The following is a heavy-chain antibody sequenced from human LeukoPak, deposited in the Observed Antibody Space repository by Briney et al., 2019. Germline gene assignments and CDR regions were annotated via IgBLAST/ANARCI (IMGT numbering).Heavy chain of an antibody. CDR3: TRGSIAYYYMDV. CDR1: GGSISSYY. J-gene: IGHJ6*03. V-gene: IGHV4-59*01. CDR2: IYYSGST. D-gene: IGHD3-22*01. Sequence: PSETLSLTCTVSGGSISSYYWSWIRQPPGKGLEWIGNIYYSGSTNYNPSLRSRVTISVDTSKNQFSLKLSSVTAADTAVYYCTRGSIAYYYMDVWGKGTTVTISS.